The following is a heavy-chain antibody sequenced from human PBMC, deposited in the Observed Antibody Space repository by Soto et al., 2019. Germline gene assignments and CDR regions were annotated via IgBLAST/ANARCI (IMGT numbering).Heavy chain of an antibody. V-gene: IGHV5-51*01. Sequence: GESLKISCKGSGYSFTSYWIGWVRQMPGKGLEWMGIIYPGDSDTRYSPSFQGQVTISADKSISTAYLQWSSLKASDTAMYYCARLEYCSSSTCYRGFDRWCQGTLVTVSS. J-gene: IGHJ4*02. CDR3: ARLEYCSSSTCYRGFDR. CDR2: IYPGDSDT. D-gene: IGHD2-2*01. CDR1: GYSFTSYW.